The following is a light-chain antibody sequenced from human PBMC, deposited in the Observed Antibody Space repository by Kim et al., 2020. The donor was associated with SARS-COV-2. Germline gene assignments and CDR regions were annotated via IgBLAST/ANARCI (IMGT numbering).Light chain of an antibody. CDR3: CSYAGSSTHV. J-gene: IGLJ3*02. V-gene: IGLV2-23*02. CDR2: EVS. Sequence: GQSSTISCTGTGGDVGSFNFDSWYQQHQGTAPKLMIYEVSQRPSGVSNRFSGSKSGNTASLTISGLQAEDEADYYCCSYAGSSTHVFGGGTKLTVL. CDR1: GGDVGSFNF.